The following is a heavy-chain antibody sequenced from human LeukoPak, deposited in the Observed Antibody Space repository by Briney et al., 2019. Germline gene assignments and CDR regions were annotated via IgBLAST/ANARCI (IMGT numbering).Heavy chain of an antibody. J-gene: IGHJ4*02. V-gene: IGHV3-48*01. CDR3: AREGYSPY. CDR2: ISSSGNTI. CDR1: GFTFSSYS. Sequence: GGSLRLSCAASGFTFSSYSMNWVRQAPGKGLEWVSYISSSGNTIYYADSVKGRFTISRDNAKNSLYLQMNSLRAEDTSVYYCAREGYSPYWGQGTLVTVSS. D-gene: IGHD6-13*01.